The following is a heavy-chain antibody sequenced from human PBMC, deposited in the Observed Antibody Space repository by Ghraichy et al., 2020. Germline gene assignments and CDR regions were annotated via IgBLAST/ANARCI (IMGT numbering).Heavy chain of an antibody. J-gene: IGHJ4*02. CDR1: GGSISSGGYY. V-gene: IGHV4-31*03. CDR2: IYYSGST. Sequence: SETLSLTCTVSGGSISSGGYYWSWIRQHPGKGLEWIGYIYYSGSTDYNPSLKSRVTISADKSKNQFSLKLSSVTAADTAVYYCARGTVHAYTYGSYYFDSWGQGTLVTVSS. D-gene: IGHD5-18*01. CDR3: ARGTVHAYTYGSYYFDS.